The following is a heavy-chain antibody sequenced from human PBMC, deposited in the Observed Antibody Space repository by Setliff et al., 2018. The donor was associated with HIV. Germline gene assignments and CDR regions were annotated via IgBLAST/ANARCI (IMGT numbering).Heavy chain of an antibody. D-gene: IGHD3-10*01. CDR2: VFHSGSA. CDR3: ARDHVFGSRTGFDP. Sequence: PPGKGLEWIGEVFHSGSANSNASLRSRVMISVDTSKNQFSLKLSAVTAADTAVYYCARDHVFGSRTGFDPWGPGSLVTVSS. J-gene: IGHJ5*02. V-gene: IGHV4-4*02.